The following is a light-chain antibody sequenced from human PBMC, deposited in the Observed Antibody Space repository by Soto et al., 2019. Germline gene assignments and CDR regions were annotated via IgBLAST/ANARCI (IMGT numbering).Light chain of an antibody. V-gene: IGKV1-9*01. CDR2: AAS. CDR1: QGISSY. CDR3: QQLKSFPLT. J-gene: IGKJ4*01. Sequence: DIQLTQSPSFLSASVGDRVTITCRASQGISSYLVWYQQKPGNAPKPLIYAASTLQSGVPSRFSGSGSGTEFTLTISSLQPEDFATYYCQQLKSFPLTFGGGTQVEIK.